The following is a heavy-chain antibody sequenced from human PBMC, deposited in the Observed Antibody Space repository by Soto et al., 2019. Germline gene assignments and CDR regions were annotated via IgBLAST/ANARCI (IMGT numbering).Heavy chain of an antibody. J-gene: IGHJ6*02. D-gene: IGHD2-2*01. CDR2: IGESGTPT. Sequence: HPGGSLRLSCAASGFTFSIYAMKWFRQAPGKGLEWVSLIGESGTPTYYADSVKGRFTISRDNSGNTLFLEMYSLRAEDTAVYYCARYIPGVRYYGMDVWGQGTTVTVSS. CDR1: GFTFSIYA. V-gene: IGHV3-23*01. CDR3: ARYIPGVRYYGMDV.